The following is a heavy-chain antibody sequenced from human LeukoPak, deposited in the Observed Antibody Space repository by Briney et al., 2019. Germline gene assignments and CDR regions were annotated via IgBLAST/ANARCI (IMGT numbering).Heavy chain of an antibody. CDR1: GFRFGRDW. Sequence: GGSLRLSCVASGFRFGRDWISWVRQAPGKGLEWVACVKQDGTEKNYVVSVWGRFTVSVDNGKNSLYLQMNSLRAEDTAKYYCATLDSTKSVLWGRGTTVIVSS. D-gene: IGHD2-2*01. V-gene: IGHV3-7*01. CDR3: ATLDSTKSVL. CDR2: VKQDGTEK. J-gene: IGHJ1*01.